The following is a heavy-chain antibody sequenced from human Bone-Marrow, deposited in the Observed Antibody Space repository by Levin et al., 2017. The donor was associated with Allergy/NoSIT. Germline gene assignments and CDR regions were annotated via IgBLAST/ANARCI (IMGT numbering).Heavy chain of an antibody. V-gene: IGHV4-59*11. J-gene: IGHJ4*02. D-gene: IGHD2-21*02. CDR3: ARGNVVTGLDS. CDR2: IYDTGSS. CDR1: GGYLSSRY. Sequence: TSETLSLICTVSGGYLSSRYWNWIRQPPGKGLEWIGYIYDTGSSSYNPSLESRVTMSVDTSKNQVSLKLSSVIAADTGMYYCARGNVVTGLDSWGQGTPVIVSS.